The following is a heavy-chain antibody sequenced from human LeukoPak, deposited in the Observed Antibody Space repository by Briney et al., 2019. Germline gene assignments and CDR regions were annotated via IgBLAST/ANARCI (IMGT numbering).Heavy chain of an antibody. D-gene: IGHD1-26*01. Sequence: GGSLTLSCAASGFTFSRYWMSWVRQAPGKGLEWVANTKQDGSEKYYLESVKGRFTISRDNAKNSLYLHMNSLRGEDTAVYYCALSSGNYAIPFDHWGQGTLVTVSS. CDR1: GFTFSRYW. CDR3: ALSSGNYAIPFDH. J-gene: IGHJ4*02. V-gene: IGHV3-7*01. CDR2: TKQDGSEK.